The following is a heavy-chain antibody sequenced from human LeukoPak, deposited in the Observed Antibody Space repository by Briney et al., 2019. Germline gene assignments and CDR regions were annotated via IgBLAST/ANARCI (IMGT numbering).Heavy chain of an antibody. CDR1: GSSFTSYW. Sequence: GAPLQISCQGSGSSFTSYWIGWVRQLPGKGLECMGIIYPGDSDTRDSPSYQGQVTISADKYISTAYLQWSSLKASDTAMHYCARHEAGAYFDYWGQGTLVTVSS. V-gene: IGHV5-51*01. J-gene: IGHJ4*02. CDR3: ARHEAGAYFDY. D-gene: IGHD6-13*01. CDR2: IYPGDSDT.